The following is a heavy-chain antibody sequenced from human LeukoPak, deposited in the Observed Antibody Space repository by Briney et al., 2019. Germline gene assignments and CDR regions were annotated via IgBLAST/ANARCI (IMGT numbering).Heavy chain of an antibody. J-gene: IGHJ4*02. CDR3: ARDGSGSYDY. D-gene: IGHD3-10*01. CDR1: GFTFSSYS. CDR2: ISSSSSTI. V-gene: IGHV3-48*04. Sequence: GGSLRLSCAASGFTFSSYSMNWVRQAPGKGLEWVSYISSSSSTIYYADSVKGRFTISRDNAKNFLYLQMNSLRAEDTAVYHCARDGSGSYDYWGPGTLVTVSS.